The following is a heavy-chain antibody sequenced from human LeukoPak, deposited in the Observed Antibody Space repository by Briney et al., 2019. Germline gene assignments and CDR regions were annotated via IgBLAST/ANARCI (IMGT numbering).Heavy chain of an antibody. D-gene: IGHD2/OR15-2a*01. CDR3: AKGRDFLFDY. V-gene: IGHV3-30*02. Sequence: GGSLRLSCAASGFTFGSYGMHWVRQAPGKGLEWVAFISFDGSNKYYADSVKGRFTFSRDNSKNTLYLQMNSLRAEDTAFYYCAKGRDFLFDYWGQGTLVTVSS. J-gene: IGHJ4*02. CDR2: ISFDGSNK. CDR1: GFTFGSYG.